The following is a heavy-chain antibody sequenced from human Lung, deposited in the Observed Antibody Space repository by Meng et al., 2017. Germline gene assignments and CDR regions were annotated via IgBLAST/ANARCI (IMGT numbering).Heavy chain of an antibody. CDR2: TYYRSKWYS. CDR1: GDSFSSNPAA. D-gene: IGHD2-21*01. V-gene: IGHV6-1*01. CDR3: TGVGHKNWFDP. J-gene: IGHJ5*02. Sequence: QVQLQMSGPGMVTTSQILSPTCAISGDSFSSNPAALNRIVQSPSRCLEWLGRTYYRSKWYSDYATSVRSRITINADTSKNQFSLQLNSLTPEDTAVYYCTGVGHKNWFDPWGQGTLVTVSS.